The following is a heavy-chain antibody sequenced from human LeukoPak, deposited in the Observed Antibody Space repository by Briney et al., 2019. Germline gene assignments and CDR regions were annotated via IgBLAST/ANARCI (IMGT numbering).Heavy chain of an antibody. Sequence: SSETLSLTCTVSGGSISSSSHYWGWIRQPPGKGLEWIGSIYYSGNTFYNPSLKSRVTISVDTSINHFSLTLTSLTAADTAVYFCSRHEHKALAGDTWGQGTLVTVSS. CDR2: IYYSGNT. V-gene: IGHV4-39*01. CDR1: GGSISSSSHY. CDR3: SRHEHKALAGDT. D-gene: IGHD6-19*01. J-gene: IGHJ5*02.